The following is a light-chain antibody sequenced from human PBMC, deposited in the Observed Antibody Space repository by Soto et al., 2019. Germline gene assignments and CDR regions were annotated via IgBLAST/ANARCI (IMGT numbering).Light chain of an antibody. J-gene: IGKJ2*01. CDR3: QRGSNWRPYT. CDR2: DAS. Sequence: TLSWSPGERATICFRASHSVSSYLAWYQQKPGQAPRLLIYDASNRATGIPARFSGSGSGTDFTLTISSLEPEDFAVYYCQRGSNWRPYTFGQGTKADIK. CDR1: HSVSSY. V-gene: IGKV3-11*01.